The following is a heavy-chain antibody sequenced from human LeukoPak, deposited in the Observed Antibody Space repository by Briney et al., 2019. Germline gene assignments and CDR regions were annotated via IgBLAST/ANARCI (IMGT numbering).Heavy chain of an antibody. CDR2: INTTGSSI. D-gene: IGHD3-10*01. V-gene: IGHV3-21*01. J-gene: IGHJ5*01. Sequence: GGSLRLSCVASGLTFSDYSINWVRRAPGKGLEWVSSINTTGSSISYADAVRGRFTISRDNAKSSLYLQMDSLRAEDTAVYDCVRLRRNSDRSYYYYYYDSWGQGILVTVSS. CDR1: GLTFSDYS. CDR3: VRLRRNSDRSYYYYYYDS.